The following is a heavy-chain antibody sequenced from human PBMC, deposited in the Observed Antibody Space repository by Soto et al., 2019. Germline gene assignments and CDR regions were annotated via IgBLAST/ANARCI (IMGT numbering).Heavy chain of an antibody. CDR3: ARYYYDSSGYYYVDWFDP. CDR1: GGYVSSGSYY. CDR2: IYCSGST. J-gene: IGHJ5*02. V-gene: IGHV4-61*01. Sequence: PSETLSLTCTVSGGYVSSGSYYWSWIRQPPGKGLEWIGYIYCSGSTNYNPSLKSRVTISVDTSKNQFSLKLSSVTAADTAVYYCARYYYDSSGYYYVDWFDPCGQGTLVTVSS. D-gene: IGHD3-22*01.